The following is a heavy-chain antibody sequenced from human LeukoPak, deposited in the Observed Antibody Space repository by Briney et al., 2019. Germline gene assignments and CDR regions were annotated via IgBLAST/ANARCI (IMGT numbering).Heavy chain of an antibody. CDR3: ARTNTAMVSTFDY. D-gene: IGHD5-18*01. J-gene: IGHJ4*02. V-gene: IGHV1-69*05. CDR1: GGTFSSYA. CDR2: IIPIFGTA. Sequence: SVKVSCKASGGTFSSYAISWVRQAPGQGLEWMGGIIPIFGTANYAQKFQGRVTITTDESTSTAHMELSSLRSEDTAVYYCARTNTAMVSTFDYWGQGTLVTVSS.